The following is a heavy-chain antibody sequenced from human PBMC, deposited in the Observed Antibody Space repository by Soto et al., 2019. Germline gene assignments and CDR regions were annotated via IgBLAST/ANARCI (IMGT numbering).Heavy chain of an antibody. V-gene: IGHV1-18*01. J-gene: IGHJ4*02. CDR3: ARDPHLYCGGDCYSGAGY. CDR2: ISTYNGNT. Sequence: ASVKVSCKASGYTFTTYGISWVRQAPGQGLEWVGWISTYNGNTNYAKKLQGRVTMTTDTSTSTVYMEMRSLRSDDTAVYYCARDPHLYCGGDCYSGAGYWGQGTLVTVSS. D-gene: IGHD2-21*02. CDR1: GYTFTTYG.